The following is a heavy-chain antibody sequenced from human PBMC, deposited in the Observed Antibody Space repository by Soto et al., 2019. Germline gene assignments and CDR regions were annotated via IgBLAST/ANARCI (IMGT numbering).Heavy chain of an antibody. CDR2: IYYSGST. J-gene: IGHJ4*02. Sequence: SETLSLTCTVSGGSLRSSSYYWGWVRQPPGEGVEWIGSIYYSGSTNYNPSLKSRVTISVDTSKNQFSLKLSSVTAADTAVYYCARSGYCSGGSCYVSLDYWGQGTLVPVSS. CDR3: ARSGYCSGGSCYVSLDY. CDR1: GGSLRSSSYY. D-gene: IGHD2-15*01. V-gene: IGHV4-39*07.